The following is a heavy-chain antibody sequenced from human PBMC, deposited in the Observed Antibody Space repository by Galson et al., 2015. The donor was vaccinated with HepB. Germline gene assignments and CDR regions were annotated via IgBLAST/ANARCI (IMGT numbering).Heavy chain of an antibody. V-gene: IGHV3-21*01. CDR2: ISGSSSYI. J-gene: IGHJ6*03. Sequence: SLRLSCAASGFTFSRYTINWVRQAPGKGLEWVSSISGSSSYIYYADSVQGRLTISRDNAKNSVYLQMNSLRAEDTAVYYCERVGDLRSTTVGYYKYYHMDVWGKGTTVTVSS. CDR3: ERVGDLRSTTVGYYKYYHMDV. D-gene: IGHD1-1*01. CDR1: GFTFSRYT.